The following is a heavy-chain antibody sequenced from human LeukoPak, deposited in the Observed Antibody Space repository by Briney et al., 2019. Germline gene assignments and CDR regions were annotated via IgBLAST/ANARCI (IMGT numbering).Heavy chain of an antibody. CDR3: AKHRFESGGYHSTD. CDR1: GFTFSSYA. V-gene: IGHV3-23*01. CDR2: ISGSGGST. D-gene: IGHD3-22*01. J-gene: IGHJ4*02. Sequence: PGGSLRLSCAASGFTFSSYAMSWVRQAPGKGLEWVSAISGSGGSTYYADSVKGRFTISRDNSKNTLYLQMNSLRAEDTAVYYCAKHRFESGGYHSTDWGQGTLVTVSS.